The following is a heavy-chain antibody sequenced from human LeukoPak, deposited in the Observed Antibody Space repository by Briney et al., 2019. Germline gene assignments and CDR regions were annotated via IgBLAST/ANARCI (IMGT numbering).Heavy chain of an antibody. J-gene: IGHJ4*02. CDR3: AKGSAGSRPYYFDY. CDR1: GFTFSSYA. D-gene: IGHD2-15*01. Sequence: PGGSLRLSCAASGFTFSSYAMSWVRQAPGKGLDWFSAISDSGGSTYHADSVKGRFTIPRDNSKNTLYLQMNSLRAEDTAVYYCAKGSAGSRPYYFDYWGQGTLVTVSS. CDR2: ISDSGGST. V-gene: IGHV3-23*01.